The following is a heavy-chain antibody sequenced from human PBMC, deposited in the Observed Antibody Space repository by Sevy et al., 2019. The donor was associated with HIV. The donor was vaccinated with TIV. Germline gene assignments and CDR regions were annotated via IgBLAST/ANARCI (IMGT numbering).Heavy chain of an antibody. J-gene: IGHJ4*02. CDR1: GFTLTNEF. D-gene: IGHD5-12*01. CDR2: IYSGGST. Sequence: GGSLRLSCAVSGFTLTNEFFSWVRQAPGKGLEWVSVIYSGGSTYYADSVKGRFTISKDNSKNSLFLQMNSLRAEDTAVYYCTRDGLDGYRFFDYWGQGTPVTVSS. V-gene: IGHV3-66*01. CDR3: TRDGLDGYRFFDY.